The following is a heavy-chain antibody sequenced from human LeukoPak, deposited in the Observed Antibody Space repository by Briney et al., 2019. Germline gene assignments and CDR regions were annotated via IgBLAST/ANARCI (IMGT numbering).Heavy chain of an antibody. D-gene: IGHD3-22*01. V-gene: IGHV4-39*07. CDR1: GGSISSSSYY. CDR2: IYYSGST. J-gene: IGHJ6*03. CDR3: ARAWAGYYYDDYYYYYMDV. Sequence: SETLSLTCTVSGGSISSSSYYWGWIRQPPGKGLEWIGSIYYSGSTYYNPSLKSRVTISVDTSKNQFSLKLSSVTAADTAVYYCARAWAGYYYDDYYYYYMDVWGKGTTVTVSS.